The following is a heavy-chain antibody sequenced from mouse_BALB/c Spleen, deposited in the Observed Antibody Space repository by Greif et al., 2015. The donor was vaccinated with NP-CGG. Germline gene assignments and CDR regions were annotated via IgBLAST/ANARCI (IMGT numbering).Heavy chain of an antibody. D-gene: IGHD2-4*01. Sequence: VQLKESGAELVKPGASVKLSCTASGFNIKDTYIHWVKQRPEQGLEWIGRIDPANGNTKYDPKFQGKATITADTSSNTAYLQLSSLTSEDTAVYYCAVIYYDYDAWFAYWGQGTLVTVSA. J-gene: IGHJ3*01. CDR3: AVIYYDYDAWFAY. V-gene: IGHV14-3*02. CDR2: IDPANGNT. CDR1: GFNIKDTY.